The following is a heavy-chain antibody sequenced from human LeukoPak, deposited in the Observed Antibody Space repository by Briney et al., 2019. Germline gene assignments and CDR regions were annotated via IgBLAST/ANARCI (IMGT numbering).Heavy chain of an antibody. Sequence: ASVKVSCKASGYTFTCYYMHWVRQAPGQGLEWMGWINPNSGGTNYAQKFQGRVTMTRDTSISTAYMELSRLRSDDTAVYYCARDSAEVYAIFDYWGQETLVTVSS. CDR2: INPNSGGT. D-gene: IGHD2-8*01. J-gene: IGHJ4*02. CDR3: ARDSAEVYAIFDY. V-gene: IGHV1-2*02. CDR1: GYTFTCYY.